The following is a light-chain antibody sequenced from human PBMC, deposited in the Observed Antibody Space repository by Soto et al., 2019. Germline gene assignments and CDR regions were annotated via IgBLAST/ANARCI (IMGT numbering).Light chain of an antibody. Sequence: EIVLTQSPGTLSSSPGEGATLSCRASQSIRSNFLAWFQHRPGQAPRLLLYGASRRANGVPERFRGAGSGTDFTLIISRLEPEDFAVYFCQQYGTSPWTFGHGTKVDFK. CDR1: QSIRSNF. J-gene: IGKJ1*01. CDR2: GAS. V-gene: IGKV3-20*01. CDR3: QQYGTSPWT.